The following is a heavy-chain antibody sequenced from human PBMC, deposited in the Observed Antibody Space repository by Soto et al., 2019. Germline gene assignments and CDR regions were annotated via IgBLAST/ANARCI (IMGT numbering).Heavy chain of an antibody. CDR2: IIPIFGTA. Sequence: ASVKVSCKASGGTFSSYAISWVRQAPGQGLEWMGGIIPIFGTANYAQKFQGRVTITADESTSTACMELSSLRSEDTAVYYCARLWFGDSDYYYGMDVWGKGTTVTVSS. CDR1: GGTFSSYA. D-gene: IGHD3-10*01. V-gene: IGHV1-69*13. CDR3: ARLWFGDSDYYYGMDV. J-gene: IGHJ6*04.